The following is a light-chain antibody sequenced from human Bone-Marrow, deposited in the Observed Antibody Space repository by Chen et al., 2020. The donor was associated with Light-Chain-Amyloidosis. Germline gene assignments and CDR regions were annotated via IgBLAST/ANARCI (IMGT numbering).Light chain of an antibody. CDR3: MIWHSTAWV. J-gene: IGLJ3*02. CDR1: SDINVGSYR. CDR2: FKSDSED. V-gene: IGLV5-45*02. Sequence: QAVLTQPSSLSASPGASASLTCTFLSDINVGSYRIYWYQQKPGSPPQYLLRFKSDSEDQRGSGVPSRFSGSRDVSANAGILLISGLQSEDEADYYCMIWHSTAWVFGGGTKLTVL.